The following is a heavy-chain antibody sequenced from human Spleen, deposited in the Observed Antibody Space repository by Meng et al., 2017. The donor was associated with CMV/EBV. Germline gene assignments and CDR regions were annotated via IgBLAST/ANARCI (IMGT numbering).Heavy chain of an antibody. J-gene: IGHJ4*02. CDR3: ARKYTVSATYYY. V-gene: IGHV3-53*01. D-gene: IGHD1-26*01. CDR2: IYSSGTT. CDR1: GLSVSNRY. Sequence: CAGAGLSVSNRYVSWVRQAPGKGLEWVEIIYSSGTTYYTESVKGRFTISRDKSKNTLYLQMNSVRAEDTGAYYCARKYTVSATYYYWGQGTLVTVSS.